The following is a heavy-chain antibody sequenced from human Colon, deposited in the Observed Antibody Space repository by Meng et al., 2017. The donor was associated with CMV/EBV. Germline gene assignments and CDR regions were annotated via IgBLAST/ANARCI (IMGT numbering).Heavy chain of an antibody. CDR2: IRYDGSNK. D-gene: IGHD1-26*01. J-gene: IGHJ6*02. V-gene: IGHV3-30*02. CDR1: GLTFSSYG. Sequence: GESLKISCEVSGLTFSSYGMHWVRQAPGKGLEWVSFIRYDGSNKYYRDSVKDRFSISRDNSKNTLYLQMNSLRVEDTAVYYCAKHGSGSYYYNGVDVWGQGTTVTVSS. CDR3: AKHGSGSYYYNGVDV.